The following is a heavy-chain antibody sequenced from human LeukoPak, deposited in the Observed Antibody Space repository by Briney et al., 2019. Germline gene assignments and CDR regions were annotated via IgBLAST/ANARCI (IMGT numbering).Heavy chain of an antibody. V-gene: IGHV3-7*03. Sequence: GGSLRLSCAASGFPFNAYWMTWVRQAPGKGLEWVANIRQDGDTKYYVDSVKGRFTISRDNAMNSLYLQMNSLRAGDTAIYYCARSLPYGTTWYGRSDFWGQGTLVTVSS. CDR1: GFPFNAYW. CDR2: IRQDGDTK. CDR3: ARSLPYGTTWYGRSDF. J-gene: IGHJ4*02. D-gene: IGHD6-13*01.